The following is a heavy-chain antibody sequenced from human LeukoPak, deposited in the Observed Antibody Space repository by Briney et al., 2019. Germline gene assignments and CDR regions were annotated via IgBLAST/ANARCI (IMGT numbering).Heavy chain of an antibody. CDR2: ISGSGGST. V-gene: IGHV3-23*01. CDR3: ANPRYSGSYWPFDY. Sequence: PGGSLRLSCAASGFTFSSYGMSWVRQAPGKELEWVSAISGSGGSTYYADSVKGRFTISRDNSKSTLYLQMNSLRAEDTAVYYRANPRYSGSYWPFDYWGQGTLVTVSS. CDR1: GFTFSSYG. J-gene: IGHJ4*02. D-gene: IGHD1-26*01.